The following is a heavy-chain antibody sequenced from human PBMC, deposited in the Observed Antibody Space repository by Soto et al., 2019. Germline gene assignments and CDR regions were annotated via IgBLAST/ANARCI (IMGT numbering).Heavy chain of an antibody. CDR3: AKDPGWELPFGIHYGMDV. CDR1: GFTFSSYA. CDR2: ISGSGGST. Sequence: GGSLRLSCAASGFTFSSYAMSWVRQAPGKGLEWVSAISGSGGSTYYADSVKGRFTISRDNSKNTLYLQMNSLRAEDTAVYYCAKDPGWELPFGIHYGMDVWGQGTTVTVSS. J-gene: IGHJ6*02. V-gene: IGHV3-23*01. D-gene: IGHD1-26*01.